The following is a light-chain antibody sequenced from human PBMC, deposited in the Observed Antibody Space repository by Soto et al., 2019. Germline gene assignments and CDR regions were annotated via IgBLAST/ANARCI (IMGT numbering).Light chain of an antibody. CDR2: EVS. J-gene: IGLJ1*01. CDR1: SSDVGGYNY. CDR3: SSYAGSNNLGV. V-gene: IGLV2-8*01. Sequence: QSALTQPPSASGSPGQSVTISCTGTSSDVGGYNYVSWYQQHPGKVPKLLIYEVSKRPSGVPDRFSGSKSGNTASLTVSGLHAEDEADYYCSSYAGSNNLGVFGTGTKLTVL.